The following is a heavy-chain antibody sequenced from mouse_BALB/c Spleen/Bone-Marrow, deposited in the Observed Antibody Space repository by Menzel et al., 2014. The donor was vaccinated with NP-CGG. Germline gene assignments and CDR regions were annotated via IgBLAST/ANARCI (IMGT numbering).Heavy chain of an antibody. J-gene: IGHJ3*01. Sequence: EVQGVESGGGLVQPTGSLKLSCAASGFTFNTYAMNWVRQAPGKGLEWVARIRSKSNNYATYYADSVKDRFTISRDDSQSMLYLQMNNLKTEDTAMYYCVRSDDGWFAYWGQGALVTVSA. CDR3: VRSDDGWFAY. CDR2: IRSKSNNYAT. V-gene: IGHV10-1*02. D-gene: IGHD2-3*01. CDR1: GFTFNTYA.